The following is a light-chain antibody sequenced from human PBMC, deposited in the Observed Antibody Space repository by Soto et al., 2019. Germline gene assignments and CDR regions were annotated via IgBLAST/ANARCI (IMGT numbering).Light chain of an antibody. Sequence: DIQMTQSPSTLSASVGDRVAITCRASQSITTWSAWYQQKPGKAPKLLIYRASSLQSGVPSRFSGSGSGTEFTLTISSLQPDDFATYYCQQYSSYSGTFGQGTRVEIK. V-gene: IGKV1-5*03. CDR2: RAS. CDR1: QSITTW. J-gene: IGKJ1*01. CDR3: QQYSSYSGT.